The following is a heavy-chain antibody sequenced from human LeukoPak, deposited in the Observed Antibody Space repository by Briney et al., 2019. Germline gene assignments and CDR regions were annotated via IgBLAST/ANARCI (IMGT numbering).Heavy chain of an antibody. D-gene: IGHD6-25*01. CDR3: AREPEQRLMYYYYYYMDV. J-gene: IGHJ6*03. CDR1: GGSISSYY. Sequence: SETLSLTCTVSGGSISSYYWSWIRQPAGKGLEWIGRIYTSGSTNYNPSLKSRVTMSVDTSKNQFSLKLSSVTAADTAVYYCAREPEQRLMYYYYYYMDVWGKGTTVTDSS. CDR2: IYTSGST. V-gene: IGHV4-4*07.